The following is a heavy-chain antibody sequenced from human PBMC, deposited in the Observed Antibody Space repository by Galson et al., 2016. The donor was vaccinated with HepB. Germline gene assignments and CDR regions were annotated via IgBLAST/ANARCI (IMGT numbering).Heavy chain of an antibody. V-gene: IGHV3-21*01. D-gene: IGHD1-14*01. Sequence: SLRLSCAASGFAFSSYSLNWVRQAPGQGLEWVASISSTGSFIDYADSVKDRFTISRDNAENSVSLQMTSLRVEDTAVYYCTRSTDRRRYFKYWGLGTLVIVSS. CDR3: TRSTDRRRYFKY. CDR2: ISSTGSFI. J-gene: IGHJ1*01. CDR1: GFAFSSYS.